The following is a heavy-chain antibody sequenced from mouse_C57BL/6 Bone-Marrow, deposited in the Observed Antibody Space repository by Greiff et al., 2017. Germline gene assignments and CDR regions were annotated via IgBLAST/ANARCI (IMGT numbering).Heavy chain of an antibody. Sequence: EVQLQESGGGLVKPGGSLKLSCAASGFTFSDYGMHWVRQAPEKGLEWVAYISSGSSTIYYADTVKGRFTISRDNAKNTLCLQMTSLRSEDTAMYYCARPANWDYFDYWGQGTTLTVSS. CDR2: ISSGSSTI. J-gene: IGHJ2*01. CDR1: GFTFSDYG. D-gene: IGHD4-1*01. V-gene: IGHV5-17*01. CDR3: ARPANWDYFDY.